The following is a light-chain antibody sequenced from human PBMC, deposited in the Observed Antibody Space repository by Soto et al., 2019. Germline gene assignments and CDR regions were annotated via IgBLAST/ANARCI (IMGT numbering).Light chain of an antibody. CDR2: DVN. Sequence: QSALAQPASVSGSPGQSITISCTGTSSDVGRYDYVSWFQQHPGKTPQLLIYDVNHWPSGASDRFSGSKSGNTASLTIAGLQHEDEAYYYCTSFTTLSTLVFGTGTKVTVL. CDR1: SSDVGRYDY. V-gene: IGLV2-14*01. CDR3: TSFTTLSTLV. J-gene: IGLJ1*01.